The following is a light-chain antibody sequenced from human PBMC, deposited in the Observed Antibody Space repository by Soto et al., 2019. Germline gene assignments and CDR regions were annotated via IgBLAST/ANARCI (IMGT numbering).Light chain of an antibody. Sequence: QSALTQPASVSGSRGHSITISCTGTSSDVGSYNLVSWYQQHPGKAPKLMIYEGSKRPSGISNRFSGSKSGNTASLTISGLQAEDEAEYYCCSYADSSRIYVFGSGTKLTVL. CDR3: CSYADSSRIYV. CDR1: SSDVGSYNL. J-gene: IGLJ1*01. CDR2: EGS. V-gene: IGLV2-23*01.